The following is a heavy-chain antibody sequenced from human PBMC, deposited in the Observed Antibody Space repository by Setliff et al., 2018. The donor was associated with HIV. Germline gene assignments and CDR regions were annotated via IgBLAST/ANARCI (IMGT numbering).Heavy chain of an antibody. D-gene: IGHD5-12*01. V-gene: IGHV4-4*02. CDR1: GASDISYIW. CDR3: ARGGNSRAAWFDS. Sequence: SETLSLTCAVSGASDISYIWWSWVRQPPGKGLEWIGEVYHTGSTNLNPSLKSRVTISIDKAKNQISLRLTSVTAADTAVYYCARGGNSRAAWFDSWGQGTLVTVSS. J-gene: IGHJ5*01. CDR2: VYHTGST.